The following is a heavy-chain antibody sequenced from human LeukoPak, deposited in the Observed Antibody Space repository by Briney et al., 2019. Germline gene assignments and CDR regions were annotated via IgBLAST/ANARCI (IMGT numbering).Heavy chain of an antibody. Sequence: LSLTCTVSGASISSGGYYWSWVRQAPGKGLEWVSVIYSGGSTYYADSVKGRFTISRDNSKNTLYLQMNSLRAEDTAVYYCARGGSKVWFGELLGGMDVWGQGTTVTVSS. CDR2: IYSGGST. V-gene: IGHV3-66*01. CDR3: ARGGSKVWFGELLGGMDV. CDR1: GASISSGGYY. J-gene: IGHJ6*02. D-gene: IGHD3-10*01.